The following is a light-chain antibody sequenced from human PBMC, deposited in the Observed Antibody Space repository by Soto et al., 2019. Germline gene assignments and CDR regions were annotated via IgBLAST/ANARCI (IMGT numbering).Light chain of an antibody. V-gene: IGKV1-33*01. J-gene: IGKJ5*01. Sequence: IQMTQSPSSLSASVGDRVTITCQASQDISNYLNWYQQKPGKAPKLLIYDASNLETGVPSSFSGRGSGTDFTFTISSQQPEAIATYYCQQYDNLPRTFGQGTRLEIK. CDR3: QQYDNLPRT. CDR1: QDISNY. CDR2: DAS.